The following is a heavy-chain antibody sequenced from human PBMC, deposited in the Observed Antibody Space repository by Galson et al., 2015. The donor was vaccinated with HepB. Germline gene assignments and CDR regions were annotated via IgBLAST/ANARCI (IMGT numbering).Heavy chain of an antibody. CDR1: GFTFSSYA. Sequence: SLRLSCAASGFTFSSYAMSWVRQAPGKGLEWVSAISGSGGSTYYADSVKGRFTISRDNSKNTLYLQMNSLRAEDTAVYYCAKVIYGDYAYYYGMDVWGQGTTVTVSS. D-gene: IGHD4-17*01. CDR3: AKVIYGDYAYYYGMDV. J-gene: IGHJ6*02. V-gene: IGHV3-23*01. CDR2: ISGSGGST.